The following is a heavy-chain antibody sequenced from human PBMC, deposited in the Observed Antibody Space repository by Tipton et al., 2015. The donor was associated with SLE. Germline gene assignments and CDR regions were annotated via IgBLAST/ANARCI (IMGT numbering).Heavy chain of an antibody. V-gene: IGHV4-59*02. CDR1: GGSVSSYY. CDR3: ASSRGITIYGMDV. CDR2: IYYSGST. J-gene: IGHJ6*02. Sequence: GLVKPSETLSLTCTVSGGSVSSYYWSWIRQPPGKGLEWIGYIYYSGSTNYNPSLKSRVTISVDTSKNQFSLKLSSVTAADTAVYYCASSRGITIYGMDVWGQGTTVTVSS. D-gene: IGHD2-2*01.